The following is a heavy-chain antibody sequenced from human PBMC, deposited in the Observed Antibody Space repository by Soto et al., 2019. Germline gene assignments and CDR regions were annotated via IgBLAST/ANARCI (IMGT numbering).Heavy chain of an antibody. V-gene: IGHV4-31*03. Sequence: SETLSLTCTVSGGSISSGGYYWSWIRQHPGKGLEWIGYIYYSGSTYYNPSLKSRVTISVDTSKNQFSLRLSSVTAADTAVYYCARDGYNLPFDYWGQGTLVTVSS. CDR3: ARDGYNLPFDY. CDR1: GGSISSGGYY. D-gene: IGHD5-12*01. J-gene: IGHJ4*02. CDR2: IYYSGST.